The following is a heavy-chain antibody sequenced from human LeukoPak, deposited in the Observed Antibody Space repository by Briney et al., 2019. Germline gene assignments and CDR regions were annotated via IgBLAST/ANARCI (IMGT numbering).Heavy chain of an antibody. V-gene: IGHV3-30*04. CDR3: ARVYLERLTAGYFDH. Sequence: GSLRLSCAASGFTFSTYAMNWVRQAPGKGLEWVAVISDDGRHNYYADSVKGRSTISRDNSKSTLYLQMNSLRDDDSAAYFCARVYLERLTAGYFDHWGQGTQVTVSP. D-gene: IGHD2-8*01. J-gene: IGHJ4*02. CDR1: GFTFSTYA. CDR2: ISDDGRHN.